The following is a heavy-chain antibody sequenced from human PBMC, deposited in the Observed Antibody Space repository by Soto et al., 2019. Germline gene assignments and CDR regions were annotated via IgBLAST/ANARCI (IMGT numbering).Heavy chain of an antibody. D-gene: IGHD5-12*01. CDR3: AKGYSGYDSTLDY. Sequence: QVQLVESGGGVVQPGRSLRLSCAASGFTFSSYGMHWVRQAPGKGLEWVAVISYDGSNKYYADSVKGRFTISRDNSKNTLYLQMNSLRAEDTAVYYCAKGYSGYDSTLDYWGQGTLVTVSS. J-gene: IGHJ4*02. V-gene: IGHV3-30*18. CDR1: GFTFSSYG. CDR2: ISYDGSNK.